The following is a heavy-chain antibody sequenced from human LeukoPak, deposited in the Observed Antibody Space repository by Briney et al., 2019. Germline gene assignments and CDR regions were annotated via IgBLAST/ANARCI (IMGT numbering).Heavy chain of an antibody. V-gene: IGHV3-21*04. CDR2: ISSSSSYI. Sequence: KTGGSLRLSCAASGFTFSSYSMNWVRQAPGKGLEWVSSISSSSSYIYYADSVKGRFTISRDNSKNTLYLQMNSPRAEDTAVYYCAKGSYDSSGYYGPLEYYFDYWGQGTLVTVSS. J-gene: IGHJ4*02. CDR1: GFTFSSYS. D-gene: IGHD3-22*01. CDR3: AKGSYDSSGYYGPLEYYFDY.